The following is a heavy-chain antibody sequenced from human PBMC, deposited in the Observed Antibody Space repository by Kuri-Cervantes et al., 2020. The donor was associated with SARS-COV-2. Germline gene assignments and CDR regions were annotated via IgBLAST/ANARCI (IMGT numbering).Heavy chain of an antibody. CDR2: ISYDGSNK. V-gene: IGHV3-30*18. D-gene: IGHD2-15*01. CDR1: GFNFSRTD. J-gene: IGHJ4*02. Sequence: LSLTCAASGFNFSRTDMHWVRQAPGKGLEWVAVISYDGSNKDYTASGKGRFTISRDNSKNTLYLQMNSLRAEDTAVYYCAKALRVVVVAATDLFDYWGQGTLVTDSS. CDR3: AKALRVVVVAATDLFDY.